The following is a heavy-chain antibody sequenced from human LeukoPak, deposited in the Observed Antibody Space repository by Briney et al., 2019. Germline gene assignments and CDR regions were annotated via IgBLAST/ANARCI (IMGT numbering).Heavy chain of an antibody. CDR2: ISSSSSYT. D-gene: IGHD3-22*01. V-gene: IGHV3-11*03. J-gene: IGHJ4*02. CDR3: ARVYYDSSGYYYTFDY. CDR1: GFTFSDYY. Sequence: GGSLRLSCAASGFTFSDYYMSWIRQAPGKGLEWVSYISSSSSYTNYADSVKGRFTISRDNAKNSLYLQMNSLRAEDTAVYYCARVYYDSSGYYYTFDYWGQRTLVTVSS.